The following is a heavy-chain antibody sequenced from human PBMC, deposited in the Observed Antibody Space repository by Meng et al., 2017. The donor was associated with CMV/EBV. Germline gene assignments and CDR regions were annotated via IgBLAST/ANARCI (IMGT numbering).Heavy chain of an antibody. CDR1: GGSISSYY. Sequence: QVPLQGSGPVLVKPSETRALTCTGAGGSISSYYWSWIRQPAGKGLEWIGRIYPSGSTNYDPSLKSRVTMSVDTSKNQFSLKLSSVTAADTAVYYCARSMVVAGDWFDPWGQGTLVTVSS. V-gene: IGHV4-4*07. CDR2: IYPSGST. J-gene: IGHJ5*02. CDR3: ARSMVVAGDWFDP. D-gene: IGHD2-15*01.